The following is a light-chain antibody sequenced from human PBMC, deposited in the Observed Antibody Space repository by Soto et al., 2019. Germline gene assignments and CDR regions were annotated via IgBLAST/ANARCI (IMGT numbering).Light chain of an antibody. CDR1: QSVSSN. Sequence: EILMPQSPVTLSVSPGERATLSCRASQSVSSNLAWYQQKPGQAPSLLIYGAFTRATGILARFSGTGSGTEFTLTISSLQSEDFALYYCQQYNDWPLTFGQGTKVDIK. CDR2: GAF. J-gene: IGKJ1*01. CDR3: QQYNDWPLT. V-gene: IGKV3-15*01.